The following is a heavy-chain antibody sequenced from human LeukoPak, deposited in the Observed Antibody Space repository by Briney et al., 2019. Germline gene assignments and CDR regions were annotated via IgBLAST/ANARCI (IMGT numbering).Heavy chain of an antibody. CDR1: GYSFTNYW. CDR3: ATGASKVTTDFANY. Sequence: GEPLKISCKASGYSFTNYWISWVRQIPGKGLEWMGRIDPRDSYTKYSPSFEGHVTISVDKSISSACLQWNSLKASDSAMYYCATGASKVTTDFANYWGQGTQVAVSS. J-gene: IGHJ4*02. V-gene: IGHV5-10-1*01. CDR2: IDPRDSYT. D-gene: IGHD4-17*01.